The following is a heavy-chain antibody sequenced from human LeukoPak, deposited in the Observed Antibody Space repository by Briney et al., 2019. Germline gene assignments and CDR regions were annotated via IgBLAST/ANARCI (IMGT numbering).Heavy chain of an antibody. CDR1: GFTFGGYW. CDR2: IKGDGSDK. Sequence: PGGSLRLSCGASGFTFGGYWMTWVRQAPGKGLEWVANIKGDGSDKYYVDSVKGRFTISRDNAKNSLYLQMNSLRAEDTALYYCARVRYTSSWYYYDYWGQGTLVTVSS. V-gene: IGHV3-7*05. D-gene: IGHD6-13*01. CDR3: ARVRYTSSWYYYDY. J-gene: IGHJ4*02.